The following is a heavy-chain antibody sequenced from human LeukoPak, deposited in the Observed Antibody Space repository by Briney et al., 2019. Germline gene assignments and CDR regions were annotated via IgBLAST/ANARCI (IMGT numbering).Heavy chain of an antibody. CDR3: ARDAVFRDEDAFDI. J-gene: IGHJ3*02. CDR1: GGSISSEGYY. V-gene: IGHV4-31*03. Sequence: SETLSLTCTVSGGSISSEGYYWSWIRQHPGKGLEWIGYIYYSGSTYYNPSLKSRVTISVDTSKNQYSLKLSSVTAAATAVYYCARDAVFRDEDAFDIWGQGTMVTVSS. D-gene: IGHD3-10*01. CDR2: IYYSGST.